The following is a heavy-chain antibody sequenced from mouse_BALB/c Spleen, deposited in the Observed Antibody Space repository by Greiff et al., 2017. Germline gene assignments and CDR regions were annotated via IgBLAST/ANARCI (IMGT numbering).Heavy chain of an antibody. J-gene: IGHJ2*01. CDR3: TRSRGYDDY. V-gene: IGHV1-69*02. CDR1: GYTFTSYW. Sequence: QVQLQQPGAELVRPGASVKLSCKASGYTFTSYWINWVKQRPGQGLEWIGNIYPSDSYTNYNQKFKDKATLTVDKSSSTAYMQLSSPTSEDSAVYYCTRSRGYDDYWGQGTTLTVSS. CDR2: IYPSDSYT. D-gene: IGHD2-2*01.